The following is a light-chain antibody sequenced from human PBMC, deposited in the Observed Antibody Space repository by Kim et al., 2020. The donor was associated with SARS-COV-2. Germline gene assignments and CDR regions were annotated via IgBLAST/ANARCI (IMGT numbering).Light chain of an antibody. J-gene: IGLJ2*01. Sequence: AQRKTAMITCGGNNSGRKSIHWYQHKPGQAPVLVIYYDSDRPPGLSERFSASNSGNTATLAISSVEPGDEADYYCQVWENTLRAFGGGTKLTVL. CDR1: NSGRKS. CDR3: QVWENTLRA. V-gene: IGLV3-21*01. CDR2: YDS.